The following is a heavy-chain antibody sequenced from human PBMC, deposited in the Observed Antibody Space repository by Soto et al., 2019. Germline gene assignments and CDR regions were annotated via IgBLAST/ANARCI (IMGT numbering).Heavy chain of an antibody. V-gene: IGHV5-51*01. CDR2: IYPGDSDT. CDR3: ARITGCSSGWYGGLGGGFDF. Sequence: PGESLKISCKGSGYSFTSYWIGWVRQMPGKGLEWMGIIYPGDSDTRYSPSFQGQVTISADKSISTAYLQWSSLKASDTAMYYCARITGCSSGWYGGLGGGFDFWGQGTLVTVSS. J-gene: IGHJ4*02. CDR1: GYSFTSYW. D-gene: IGHD6-19*01.